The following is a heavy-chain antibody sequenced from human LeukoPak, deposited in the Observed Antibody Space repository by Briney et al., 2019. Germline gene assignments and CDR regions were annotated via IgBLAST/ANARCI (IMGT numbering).Heavy chain of an antibody. CDR3: ARGLYYYDSSGYFFDY. CDR2: IYYSGST. J-gene: IGHJ4*02. V-gene: IGHV4-31*03. CDR1: GGSISSGGYY. Sequence: SQTLSLTCTVSGGSISSGGYYWSWIRQHPGKGLEWIGYIYYSGSTYYNPSLKSRVTISVDTPKNQFSLKLSSVTAADTAVYYCARGLYYYDSSGYFFDYWGQGTLVTVSS. D-gene: IGHD3-22*01.